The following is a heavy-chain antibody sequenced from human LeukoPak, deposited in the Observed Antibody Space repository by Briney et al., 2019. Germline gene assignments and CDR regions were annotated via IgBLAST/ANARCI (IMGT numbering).Heavy chain of an antibody. CDR1: GGSISGDH. Sequence: ETLSLTCTVSGGSISGDHWNWIRQPPGKGLEWVSSISSSSRYISYADSVKGRFTISRDNAKNSLYLQMNSLRAEDTAVYYCARLGVGGSYSGIYYFNYWGQGTLVTVSS. CDR2: ISSSSRYI. D-gene: IGHD1-26*01. J-gene: IGHJ4*02. CDR3: ARLGVGGSYSGIYYFNY. V-gene: IGHV3-21*01.